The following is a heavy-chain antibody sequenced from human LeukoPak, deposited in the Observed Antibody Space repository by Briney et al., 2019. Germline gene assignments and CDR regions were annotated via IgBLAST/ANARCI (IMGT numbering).Heavy chain of an antibody. CDR3: ARDDIAVAAPRYYGMDV. V-gene: IGHV1-18*01. CDR2: ISAYNGNT. J-gene: IGHJ6*02. Sequence: ASVKVSCKASGYTYTRYGISWVRQAPGQALDWMGWISAYNGNTNYAQKLQGRVTMATDTSTSTAYMELRSLRSDDTAVYYCARDDIAVAAPRYYGMDVWGQGTTVTVSS. CDR1: GYTYTRYG. D-gene: IGHD6-19*01.